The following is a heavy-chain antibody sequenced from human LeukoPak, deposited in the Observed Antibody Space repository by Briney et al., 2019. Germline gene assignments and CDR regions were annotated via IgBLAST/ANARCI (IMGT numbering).Heavy chain of an antibody. J-gene: IGHJ4*02. D-gene: IGHD3-10*01. V-gene: IGHV1-69*04. Sequence: GWSVRVSCKPSGGTFRRYAISWVRQAPGEGGEWVGGIINILGISNYPQKFHSRVTITPDKTTSSAYMDLTRLKSEDTAVYYCAAGVYFVSGRYYPLFDYWGQGTLVTVSS. CDR1: GGTFRRYA. CDR3: AAGVYFVSGRYYPLFDY. CDR2: IINILGIS.